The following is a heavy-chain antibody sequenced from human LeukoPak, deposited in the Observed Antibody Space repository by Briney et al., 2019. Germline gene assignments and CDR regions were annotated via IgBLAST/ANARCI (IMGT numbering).Heavy chain of an antibody. CDR2: IKGDGSAT. CDR1: GFTFSNSW. V-gene: IGHV3-74*01. D-gene: IGHD3-16*01. J-gene: IGHJ4*02. Sequence: GGSLRLPCAASGFTFSNSWMHWVRQAPGKGLVWVSAIKGDGSATTYADSVKGRLTISRDNAKNTLYLQINSLRAEDTAVYYCASAWGAFNWGQGTLVTVSS. CDR3: ASAWGAFN.